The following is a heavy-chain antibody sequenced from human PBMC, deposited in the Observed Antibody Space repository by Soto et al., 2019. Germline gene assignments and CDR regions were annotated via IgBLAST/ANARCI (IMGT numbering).Heavy chain of an antibody. CDR3: ATRHLALDYFDY. CDR1: GFTFSSYG. V-gene: IGHV3-33*01. Sequence: GGSLRLSCAASGFTFSSYGMHWVRQAPGKGLEWVAVIWYDGSNKYYADSVKGRFTISRDNSKNTLYLQMNSLRAEDTAVYYCATRHLALDYFDYWGQGTLVTVSS. CDR2: IWYDGSNK. J-gene: IGHJ4*02.